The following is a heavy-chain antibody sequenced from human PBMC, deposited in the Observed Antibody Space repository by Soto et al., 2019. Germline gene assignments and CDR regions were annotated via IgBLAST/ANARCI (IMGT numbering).Heavy chain of an antibody. Sequence: GGSLRLSCAASGFTFSSYEMNWVRQAPGKGLEWVSYISSSGSTIYYADSVKGRFTISRDNAKNSLYLQMNSLRAEDTAVYYCARRRSYYGSGSPGGYGTDVWGQGTTVTVSS. V-gene: IGHV3-48*03. CDR2: ISSSGSTI. CDR1: GFTFSSYE. D-gene: IGHD3-10*01. J-gene: IGHJ6*02. CDR3: ARRRSYYGSGSPGGYGTDV.